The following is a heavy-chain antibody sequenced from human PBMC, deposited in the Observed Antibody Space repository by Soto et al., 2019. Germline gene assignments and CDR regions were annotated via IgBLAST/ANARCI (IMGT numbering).Heavy chain of an antibody. Sequence: PSETLSLTCAVSGYSISSSNWWGWIRQPPGKGLEWIGYIYYSGTTYYNPSLKSRVTISVDTSKNQFSLKLSSVTAADTAVYYCARQGFDWLFNYYYYGMDVWGQGTTVTVSS. D-gene: IGHD3-9*01. CDR2: IYYSGTT. J-gene: IGHJ6*02. V-gene: IGHV4-28*01. CDR3: ARQGFDWLFNYYYYGMDV. CDR1: GYSISSSNW.